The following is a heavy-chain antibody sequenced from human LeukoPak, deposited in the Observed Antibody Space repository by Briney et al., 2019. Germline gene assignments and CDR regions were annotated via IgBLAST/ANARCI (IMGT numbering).Heavy chain of an antibody. D-gene: IGHD4-17*01. Sequence: PGGSLRLSCAASGFTFSSYSMNWVREAPGKGLEWVSSISSSSSYIYYADSVKGRFTISRDNAKNSLYLQMNSLRAEDTAVYYCARGGESYGDYYYYGMDVWGQGTTVTVSS. CDR2: ISSSSSYI. CDR1: GFTFSSYS. V-gene: IGHV3-21*01. J-gene: IGHJ6*02. CDR3: ARGGESYGDYYYYGMDV.